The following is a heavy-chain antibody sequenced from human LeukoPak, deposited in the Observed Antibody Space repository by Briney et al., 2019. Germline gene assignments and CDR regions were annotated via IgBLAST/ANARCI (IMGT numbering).Heavy chain of an antibody. V-gene: IGHV4-31*03. J-gene: IGHJ4*02. CDR1: GVSISSGGYY. D-gene: IGHD1-26*01. CDR2: TYYGGST. CDR3: ARSDATSAHEPAY. Sequence: SETLPLTCTVSGVSISSGGYYWSWIRQRPEKGLEWIGFTYYGGSTFYTPSLKSRATISVDTSENQFSLKLSSVTAADTAVYYCARSDATSAHEPAYWGQGTLVTVSS.